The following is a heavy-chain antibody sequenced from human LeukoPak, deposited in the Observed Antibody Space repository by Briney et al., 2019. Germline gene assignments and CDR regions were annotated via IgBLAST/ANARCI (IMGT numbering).Heavy chain of an antibody. CDR3: ARGTGVSQVGGDY. CDR2: INPKSGGT. Sequence: GASVKVSCEASGYTFSGHHIHWVRQAPGQGLEWMGWINPKSGGTYYAQNFEGRVTMTTDTSISTAYMELSRLRSDDTAVYYCARGTGVSQVGGDYWGQGTLVTVST. D-gene: IGHD2-8*02. J-gene: IGHJ4*02. V-gene: IGHV1-2*02. CDR1: GYTFSGHH.